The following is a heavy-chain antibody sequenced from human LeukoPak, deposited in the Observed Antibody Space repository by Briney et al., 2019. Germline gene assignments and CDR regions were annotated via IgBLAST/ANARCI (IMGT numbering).Heavy chain of an antibody. J-gene: IGHJ4*02. D-gene: IGHD3-22*01. Sequence: GGSLRLSCAASGFTFSSYSMNWVRQAPGKGLEWVSYISSSSSTIYYADSVKGRFTISRDNAKNSLYLQMNSLRAEDTAVYYCAKEPRIYDSSGYYYRRGFDYWGQGTLVTVSS. CDR2: ISSSSSTI. V-gene: IGHV3-48*01. CDR3: AKEPRIYDSSGYYYRRGFDY. CDR1: GFTFSSYS.